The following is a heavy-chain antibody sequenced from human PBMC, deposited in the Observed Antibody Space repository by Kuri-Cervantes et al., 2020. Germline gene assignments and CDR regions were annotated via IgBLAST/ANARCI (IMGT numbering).Heavy chain of an antibody. CDR1: GFTFSGYS. CDR2: IYSGGST. Sequence: GESLKISCAASGFTFSGYSMNWVRQAPGKGLEWVSVIYSGGSTYYADSVKGRFTISRDNSKNTLYLQMNSLRAEDTAVYYCARAPYDFWSGFLVLGYMDVWGKGTTVTVSS. CDR3: ARAPYDFWSGFLVLGYMDV. V-gene: IGHV3-53*01. J-gene: IGHJ6*03. D-gene: IGHD3-3*01.